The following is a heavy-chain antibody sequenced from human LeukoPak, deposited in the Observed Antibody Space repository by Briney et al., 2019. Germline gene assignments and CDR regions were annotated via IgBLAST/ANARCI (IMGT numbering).Heavy chain of an antibody. J-gene: IGHJ5*02. V-gene: IGHV1-46*01. CDR2: INPSGGST. D-gene: IGHD2-2*01. CDR3: ARGVVVPAAMVWFDP. CDR1: GGAFSSYA. Sequence: ASVKVSCKASGGAFSSYAISWVRQAPGQGLEWMGIINPSGGSTSYAQKFQGRVTMTRDTSTSTVYMELSSLRSEDTAVYYCARGVVVPAAMVWFDPWGQGTLVTVSS.